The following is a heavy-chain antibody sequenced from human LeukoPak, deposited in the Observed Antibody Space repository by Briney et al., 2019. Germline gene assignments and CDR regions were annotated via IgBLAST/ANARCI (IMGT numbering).Heavy chain of an antibody. J-gene: IGHJ4*02. CDR3: ARDSSFRFDY. V-gene: IGHV6-1*01. CDR1: RDWLPSNSAS. CDR2: TYYRSKWYN. Sequence: SQTLSLTRAHSRDWLPSNSASLIWIRQSPSRGLEWLGRTYYRSKWYNDYAVFVKSRVTINPDTSKNQFSLQLNSVTPEDTAVYYCARDSSFRFDYWGQGTLVTVSS.